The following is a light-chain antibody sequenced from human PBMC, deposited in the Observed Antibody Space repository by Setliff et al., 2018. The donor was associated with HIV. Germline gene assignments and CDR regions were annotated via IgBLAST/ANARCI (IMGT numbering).Light chain of an antibody. V-gene: IGLV2-14*01. CDR2: EVN. CDR3: SSYTISSTQL. J-gene: IGLJ1*01. Sequence: QSVLTQPASVSGSPGQSITISCTGTSSDVGNYHYVSWYQQNQGNAPKLIIYEVNNRPPGVSNRFSGSKSGNTASLTISGLQTEDEADYFCSSYTISSTQLFGTGTKGTVL. CDR1: SSDVGNYHY.